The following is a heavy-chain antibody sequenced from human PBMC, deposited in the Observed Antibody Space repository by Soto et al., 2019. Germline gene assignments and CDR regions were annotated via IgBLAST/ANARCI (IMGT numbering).Heavy chain of an antibody. V-gene: IGHV4-59*08. D-gene: IGHD2-8*01. Sequence: QVQLQESGPGLVKPSETLSLTCTVSGGSISSYYWSWIRQPPGKGLEWIGYIYYSGSTNYNPSLKSRVTISVDTSKNQFSLKLSSVTAADTAVYYCARLGPRDCTNGVCWKYYMDVWGKGTTVTVSS. CDR3: ARLGPRDCTNGVCWKYYMDV. CDR2: IYYSGST. CDR1: GGSISSYY. J-gene: IGHJ6*03.